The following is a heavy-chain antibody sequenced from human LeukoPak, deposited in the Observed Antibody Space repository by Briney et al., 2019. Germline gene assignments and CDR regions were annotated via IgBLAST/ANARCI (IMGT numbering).Heavy chain of an antibody. CDR2: FDPEDGET. D-gene: IGHD6-13*01. Sequence: GASVKVSCTVSGYTLTELSMHWVRQAPGKGLEWMGGFDPEDGETIYAQKFQGRVTMTEDTSTDTAYMELSSLRSEDTAVYYCAMGTRGPDRAAAATPWFDPWGQGTLVTVSS. J-gene: IGHJ5*02. CDR3: AMGTRGPDRAAAATPWFDP. V-gene: IGHV1-24*01. CDR1: GYTLTELS.